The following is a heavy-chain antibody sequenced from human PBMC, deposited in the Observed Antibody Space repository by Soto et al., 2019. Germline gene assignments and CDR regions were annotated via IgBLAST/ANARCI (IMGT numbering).Heavy chain of an antibody. CDR1: GLSFGDDA. V-gene: IGHV3-30-3*01. J-gene: IGHJ6*02. Sequence: GGSLRLSCAASGLSFGDDAMHWVRQAPGKGLEWVAVITYDGSTKFYADSVRGRFTISRDNSKSTLYLQMASLISKDTAVYYCARDVGTQMDFWSTSGMDVWGQGTTVTVSS. CDR2: ITYDGSTK. D-gene: IGHD3-3*01. CDR3: ARDVGTQMDFWSTSGMDV.